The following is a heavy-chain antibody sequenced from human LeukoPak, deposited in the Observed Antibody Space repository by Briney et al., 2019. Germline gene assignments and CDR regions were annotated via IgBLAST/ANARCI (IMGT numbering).Heavy chain of an antibody. V-gene: IGHV3-23*01. Sequence: GGSLRLSCAASGFTFSSYAMSWVPQAPGRGLGWFSPISGSGGSPYNADSVKGRFTISRDNSKNTLYLQMNSLRAEDTAVYYCAKGPYSGSYGDYWGQGTLVTVSS. J-gene: IGHJ4*02. CDR1: GFTFSSYA. CDR3: AKGPYSGSYGDY. CDR2: ISGSGGSP. D-gene: IGHD1-26*01.